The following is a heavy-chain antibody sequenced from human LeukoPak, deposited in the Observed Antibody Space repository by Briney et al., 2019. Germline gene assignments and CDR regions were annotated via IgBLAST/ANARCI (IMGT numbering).Heavy chain of an antibody. J-gene: IGHJ6*02. V-gene: IGHV3-48*01. Sequence: PGGSLRLSCAASGFTFSSYSMNWVRQAPGKGLEWVSYISSSSSTIYYADSVKGRFTISRDNAKNSLYLQMNSLRAEDTAVYYCARGLAYYDFWSGYYPNNQNYYGMDVWGQGTTVTVSS. CDR3: ARGLAYYDFWSGYYPNNQNYYGMDV. CDR1: GFTFSSYS. CDR2: ISSSSSTI. D-gene: IGHD3-3*01.